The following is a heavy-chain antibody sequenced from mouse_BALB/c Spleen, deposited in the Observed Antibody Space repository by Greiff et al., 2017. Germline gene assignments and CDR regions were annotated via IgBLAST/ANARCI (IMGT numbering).Heavy chain of an antibody. D-gene: IGHD2-1*01. Sequence: EVKLMESGGGLVKPGGSLKLSCAASGFAFSSYDMSWVRQTPEKRLEWVAYISSGGGSTYYPDTVKGRFTISRDNAKNTLYLQMSSLKSEDTAMYYCARQIYYGNYRYFDVWGAGTTVTVSS. V-gene: IGHV5-12-1*01. CDR2: ISSGGGST. CDR1: GFAFSSYD. CDR3: ARQIYYGNYRYFDV. J-gene: IGHJ1*01.